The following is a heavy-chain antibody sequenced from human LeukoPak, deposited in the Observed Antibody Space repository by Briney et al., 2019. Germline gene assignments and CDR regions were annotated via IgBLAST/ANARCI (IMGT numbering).Heavy chain of an antibody. D-gene: IGHD6-19*01. Sequence: ASVRVSCKASGYTFTSYGINWVRQATGQGLEWMGWMNPNSGNTGYAQKFQGRVTMTRNTSISTAYMELSSLRSEDTAVYYCARRDPSSGWYYFDYWGQRTLVTVSS. CDR1: GYTFTSYG. V-gene: IGHV1-8*02. J-gene: IGHJ4*02. CDR3: ARRDPSSGWYYFDY. CDR2: MNPNSGNT.